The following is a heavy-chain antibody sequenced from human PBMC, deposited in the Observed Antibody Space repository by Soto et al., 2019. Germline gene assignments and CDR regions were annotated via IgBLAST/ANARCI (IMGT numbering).Heavy chain of an antibody. J-gene: IGHJ6*02. CDR2: IYYSGST. Sequence: SETLSLTCTVSGGSISSSSYYWGWIRQPPGKGLEWIGSIYYSGSTYYNPSLKSRVTISVDTSKNQFSLKLSSVTAADTAVYYCARPFSMVRGGSYGMDVWGQGTTVTVSS. V-gene: IGHV4-39*01. D-gene: IGHD3-10*01. CDR3: ARPFSMVRGGSYGMDV. CDR1: GGSISSSSYY.